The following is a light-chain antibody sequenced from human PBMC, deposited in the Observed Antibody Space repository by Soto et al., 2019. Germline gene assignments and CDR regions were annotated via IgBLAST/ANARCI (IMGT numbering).Light chain of an antibody. V-gene: IGKV1-33*01. J-gene: IGKJ4*01. CDR2: DAS. CDR1: QDINNS. Sequence: DIQMTQSLSSLSASVGDRVTITCQANQDINNSLNWYQQRPGEAPKLLIYDASILEAGVPSRFSGSGFGTTFTLTISSLPPEDFATYYCQQFDNLPLTFGVGTKVELK. CDR3: QQFDNLPLT.